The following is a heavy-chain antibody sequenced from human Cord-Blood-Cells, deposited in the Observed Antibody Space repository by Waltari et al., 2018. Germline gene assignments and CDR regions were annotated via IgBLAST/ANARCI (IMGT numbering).Heavy chain of an antibody. CDR3: ARVSYDYYYYGMDV. Sequence: EVKLVEAGGGLVQPGGSLGLSCAASGFAFGSDWMPCVRRAPGKGLVWVSRINSDGSSTSYADSVKGRFTISRDNAKNTLYLQMNSLRAEDTAVYYCARVSYDYYYYGMDVWGQGTTVTVSS. CDR1: GFAFGSDW. V-gene: IGHV3-74*01. J-gene: IGHJ6*02. D-gene: IGHD2-8*01. CDR2: INSDGSST.